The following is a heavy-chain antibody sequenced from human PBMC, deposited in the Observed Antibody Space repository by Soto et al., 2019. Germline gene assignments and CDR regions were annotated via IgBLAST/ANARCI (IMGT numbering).Heavy chain of an antibody. CDR2: IYYSGHT. J-gene: IGHJ4*02. CDR1: GGSISSEY. V-gene: IGHV4-59*08. Sequence: SETLSLTCTVSGGSISSEYWSWVRQPPGKGLEWIAYIYYSGHTNYNPSLKSRVAISVDTSKNQFSLKLSSVTAADTAVYYCARRWGAAVDYWGQGTLVTVSS. CDR3: ARRWGAAVDY. D-gene: IGHD1-26*01.